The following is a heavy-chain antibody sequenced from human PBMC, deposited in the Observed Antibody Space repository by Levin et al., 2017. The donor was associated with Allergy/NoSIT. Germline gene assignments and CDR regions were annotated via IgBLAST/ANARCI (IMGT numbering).Heavy chain of an antibody. V-gene: IGHV3-33*01. CDR3: ARSQTIRLEGSGIWVGHFMDV. Sequence: GGSLRLSCAASGFTFSSFGMHWVRQAPGKGLEWVAFIWYDGSNKYYADSVNGRFTISRDNSKNTLYLQMNSLRAEETAVYNCARSQTIRLEGSGIWVGHFMDVWGQGTTVTVSS. D-gene: IGHD1-14*01. J-gene: IGHJ6*02. CDR2: IWYDGSNK. CDR1: GFTFSSFG.